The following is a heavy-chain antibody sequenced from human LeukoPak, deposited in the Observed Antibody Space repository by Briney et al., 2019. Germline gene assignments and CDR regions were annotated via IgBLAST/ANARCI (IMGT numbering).Heavy chain of an antibody. CDR1: GFTFTNAW. Sequence: GGSLRLSCAASGFTFTNAWMTWVRQAPGKGLEWVGRIKSKGDGETADYAAPVKGRFSMSRDDSKATMYLQMYSLEAEDTAVYYCTTDLGLTMIRGVIVYWGQGALVTVSS. CDR2: IKSKGDGETA. D-gene: IGHD3-10*01. V-gene: IGHV3-15*01. CDR3: TTDLGLTMIRGVIVY. J-gene: IGHJ4*02.